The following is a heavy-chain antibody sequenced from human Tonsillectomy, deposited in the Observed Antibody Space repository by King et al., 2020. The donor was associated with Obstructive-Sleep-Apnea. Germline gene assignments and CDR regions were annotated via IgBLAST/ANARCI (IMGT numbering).Heavy chain of an antibody. Sequence: VQLVESGGGLVQPGGSLRLSCAASGFTFSSYTMNWGRQAPGKGLEWISCIRSSGSIMFYADSVKGRFTISRDNSKKSLYLQMKRLRAEDTAVYYFSRDQPYHSESSGPIYYWVQGTLVTVSS. J-gene: IGHJ4*02. D-gene: IGHD3-22*01. CDR3: SRDQPYHSESSGPIYY. CDR2: IRSSGSIM. CDR1: GFTFSSYT. V-gene: IGHV3-48*04.